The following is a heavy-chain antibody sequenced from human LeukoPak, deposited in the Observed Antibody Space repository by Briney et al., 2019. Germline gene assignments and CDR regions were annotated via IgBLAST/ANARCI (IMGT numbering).Heavy chain of an antibody. CDR1: GYDFTTYW. CDR2: IYPADSDT. D-gene: IGHD6-6*01. J-gene: IGHJ6*03. CDR3: ARRVSIAARRYYYYMDV. Sequence: TGESLKISCKGSGYDFTTYWIGWVRQMPGKGLEWMGVIYPADSDTRYSPSFQGQVTISADKSISTAYLQWSSLKASDTAMYYCARRVSIAARRYYYYMDVWGKGTTVTVSS. V-gene: IGHV5-51*01.